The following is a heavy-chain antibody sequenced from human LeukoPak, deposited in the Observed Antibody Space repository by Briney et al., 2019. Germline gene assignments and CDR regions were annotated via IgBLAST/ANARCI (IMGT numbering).Heavy chain of an antibody. J-gene: IGHJ4*02. CDR3: ARAAVGYCSGGSCYEVGYFDY. CDR2: RSIYNGNT. V-gene: IGHV1-18*01. CDR1: GYGFINYG. D-gene: IGHD2-15*01. Sequence: ASVKVSCKASGYGFINYGISWVRQAPGQGLEWMGWRSIYNGNTDYKLQGRVTMTTDTSTNTAYMELSSLRSEDTAVYYCARAAVGYCSGGSCYEVGYFDYWGQGTLVTVSS.